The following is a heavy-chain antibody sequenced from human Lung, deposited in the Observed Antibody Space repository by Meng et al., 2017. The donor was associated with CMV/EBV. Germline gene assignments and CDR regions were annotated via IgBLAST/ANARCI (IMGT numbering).Heavy chain of an antibody. Sequence: RISCAASGSISSSYSMNWVRQAPGKGLERVSSISSSSSYIYYANSVKGRCTISRDNAKNSLYLQMNSMRAEDTAVYYCAREGGRAGTPGSYYYGMDFXGQGXTVTVSS. CDR3: AREGGRAGTPGSYYYGMDF. V-gene: IGHV3-21*01. D-gene: IGHD1-1*01. CDR1: GSISSSYS. J-gene: IGHJ6*02. CDR2: ISSSSSYI.